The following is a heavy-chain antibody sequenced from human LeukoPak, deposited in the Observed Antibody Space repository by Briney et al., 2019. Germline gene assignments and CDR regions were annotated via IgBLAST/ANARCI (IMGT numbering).Heavy chain of an antibody. V-gene: IGHV4-39*01. CDR2: VYYIGST. J-gene: IGHJ2*01. CDR1: GGSMSSSDHF. Sequence: SETLSLTCTVSGGSMSSSDHFWGWIRQPPGKALEWLASVYYIGSTYYNPSLRSRLSISLDTSKKQLSLKLDSVTAADTAVDYCARHPAYRSGWYWYFDLWGRGTLVTVSS. D-gene: IGHD6-19*01. CDR3: ARHPAYRSGWYWYFDL.